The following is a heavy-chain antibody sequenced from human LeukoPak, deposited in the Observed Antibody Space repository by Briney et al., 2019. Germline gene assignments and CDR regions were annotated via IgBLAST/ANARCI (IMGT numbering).Heavy chain of an antibody. V-gene: IGHV4-59*01. CDR2: IYYSGRT. D-gene: IGHD2-8*01. J-gene: IGHJ4*02. Sequence: SETLSLTCSVSGGSISSYYWSWIRQPPGKGPEWIGYIYYSGRTSYNPSLKSRVTISVDTSKNQFSLRLSSVTAADTAVYYCARVSVHGYSDYWGQGTLVTVSS. CDR3: ARVSVHGYSDY. CDR1: GGSISSYY.